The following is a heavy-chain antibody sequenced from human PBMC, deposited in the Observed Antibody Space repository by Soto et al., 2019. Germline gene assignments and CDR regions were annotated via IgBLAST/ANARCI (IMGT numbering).Heavy chain of an antibody. CDR2: INGDGTDT. CDR3: AREVGRGSGSYYLHY. V-gene: IGHV3-74*03. J-gene: IGHJ4*02. Sequence: GGSLRLSCAASGFTFSMYWMHWVRQAPGKGLLWVSRINGDGTDTTYADSVKGRFTISRDNAKNTVYLQMNGLRAEDTAVYYCAREVGRGSGSYYLHYWGQETLLTLSS. D-gene: IGHD3-16*01. CDR1: GFTFSMYW.